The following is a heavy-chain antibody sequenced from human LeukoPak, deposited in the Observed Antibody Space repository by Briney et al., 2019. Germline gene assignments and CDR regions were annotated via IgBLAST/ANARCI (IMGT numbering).Heavy chain of an antibody. CDR3: ARVQLQLQIDY. CDR2: INPNSGGT. D-gene: IGHD5-18*01. V-gene: IGHV1-2*06. J-gene: IGHJ4*02. CDR1: GYTFTGYY. Sequence: ASVKVSCKASGYTFTGYYIHWVRQAPGQGPEWMGRINPNSGGTNYAQKFQGRVTMTRDTSISTAYMELSRLRSDDTAVYYCARVQLQLQIDYWGQGTLVTVSS.